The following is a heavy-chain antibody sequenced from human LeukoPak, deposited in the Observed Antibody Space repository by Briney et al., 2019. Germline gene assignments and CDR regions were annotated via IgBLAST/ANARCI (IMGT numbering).Heavy chain of an antibody. CDR2: INHSGST. CDR3: ARQYTAMVMSYYYYMDV. J-gene: IGHJ6*03. Sequence: SETLSLTCAVYGGSFSGYYWSWIRQPPGKGLEWIGEINHSGSTNYNPSLKSRVTISVDTSKNQFSLKLSSVTAADTAVYYCARQYTAMVMSYYYYMDVWGKGTTVTVSS. V-gene: IGHV4-34*01. CDR1: GGSFSGYY. D-gene: IGHD5-18*01.